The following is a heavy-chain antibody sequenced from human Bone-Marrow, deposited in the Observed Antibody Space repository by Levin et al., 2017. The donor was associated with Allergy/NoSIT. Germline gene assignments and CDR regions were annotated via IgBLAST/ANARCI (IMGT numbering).Heavy chain of an antibody. J-gene: IGHJ3*02. V-gene: IGHV3-21*01. D-gene: IGHD3-10*01. CDR1: GFTFSSYS. CDR2: ISSSSSYI. CDR3: ARDRDYYGSGTHCAFDI. Sequence: GGSLRLSCAASGFTFSSYSMNWVRQAPGKGLEWVSSISSSSSYIYYADSVKGRFTISRDNAKNSLYLQMNSLRAEDTAVYYCARDRDYYGSGTHCAFDIWGQGTMVTVSS.